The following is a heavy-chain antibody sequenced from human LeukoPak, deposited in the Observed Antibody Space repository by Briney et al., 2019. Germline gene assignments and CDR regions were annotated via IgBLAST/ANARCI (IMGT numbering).Heavy chain of an antibody. CDR1: AGSFSGYY. D-gene: IGHD4-11*01. Sequence: PSETLSLTCASYAGSFSGYYWSWIRRPPGKGLEWIGYIYYSGSTNYNPSLKSRVTISVDTSKNQFSLKLSSVTAADTAVYYCARFGVTTIRGAFDIWGQGTMVTVSS. CDR2: IYYSGST. J-gene: IGHJ3*02. V-gene: IGHV4-59*08. CDR3: ARFGVTTIRGAFDI.